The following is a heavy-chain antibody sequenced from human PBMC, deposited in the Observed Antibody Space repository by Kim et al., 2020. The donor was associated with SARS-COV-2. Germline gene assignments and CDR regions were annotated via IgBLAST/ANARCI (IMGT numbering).Heavy chain of an antibody. Sequence: TNYGQKFQGRVTMTRDTSTSTVYMEVSSLRSEDTAVYYCARSWRATTQLDYWGQGTLVTVSS. CDR3: ARSWRATTQLDY. J-gene: IGHJ4*02. V-gene: IGHV1-46*01. D-gene: IGHD1-1*01. CDR2: T.